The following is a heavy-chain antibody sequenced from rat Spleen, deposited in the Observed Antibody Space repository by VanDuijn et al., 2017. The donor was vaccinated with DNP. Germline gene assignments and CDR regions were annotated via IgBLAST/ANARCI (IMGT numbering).Heavy chain of an antibody. J-gene: IGHJ3*01. CDR3: TTTNNWFAY. CDR1: GFTFSDYN. Sequence: EVQLVESGGGLVQPGGSLKLSCAASGFTFSDYNMAWVRQAPKKGLEWVATITYDGRTAYYRDSVKGQFTISRDNSETTLNLQMDSLRSEDTATYYCTTTNNWFAYWGQGTLVTVSS. V-gene: IGHV5-7*01. CDR2: ITYDGRTA.